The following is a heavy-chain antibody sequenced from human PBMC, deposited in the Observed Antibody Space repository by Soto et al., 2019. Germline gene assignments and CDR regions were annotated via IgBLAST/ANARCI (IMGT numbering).Heavy chain of an antibody. CDR3: AKDIFLPGYGDYIPNWFDP. CDR2: ISGSGGST. D-gene: IGHD4-17*01. CDR1: GFTFSSYA. J-gene: IGHJ5*02. Sequence: EVQLLESGGGLVQPGGSLRLSCAASGFTFSSYAMSWVRQAPGKGLEWVSAISGSGGSTYYADSVKGRFTISRDNSKNTLYLQMNSLRAEDTAVYYCAKDIFLPGYGDYIPNWFDPWGQGTLVTVSS. V-gene: IGHV3-23*01.